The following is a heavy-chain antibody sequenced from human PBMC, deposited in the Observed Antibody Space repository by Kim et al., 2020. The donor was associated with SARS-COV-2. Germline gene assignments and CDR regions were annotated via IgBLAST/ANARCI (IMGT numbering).Heavy chain of an antibody. CDR1: GGTLSSSA. V-gene: IGHV1-69*13. D-gene: IGHD6-19*01. CDR2: FIRTLRTS. J-gene: IGHJ4*02. Sequence: SVKVSCKASGGTLSSSAISWVRQAPGQGLEWMGVFIRTLRTSNYAQGFQGRVTITADDATSTAYMELSSLRSEDTAVYYCARDVGTSVWWGQGTLVTVSP. CDR3: ARDVGTSVW.